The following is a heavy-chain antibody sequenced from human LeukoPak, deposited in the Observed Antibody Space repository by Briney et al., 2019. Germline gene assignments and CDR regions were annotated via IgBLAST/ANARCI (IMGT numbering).Heavy chain of an antibody. CDR3: ARADSSGSDY. D-gene: IGHD6-6*01. CDR1: GGSISSGGYY. Sequence: PSETLSLTCTVSGGSISSGGYYWSWIRQHPGKGLEWIGYIYYSGSTYYNPSLKSQVTISVDTSKNQFSLKLSSVTAADTAVYYCARADSSGSDYWGQGTLVTVSS. CDR2: IYYSGST. V-gene: IGHV4-31*01. J-gene: IGHJ4*02.